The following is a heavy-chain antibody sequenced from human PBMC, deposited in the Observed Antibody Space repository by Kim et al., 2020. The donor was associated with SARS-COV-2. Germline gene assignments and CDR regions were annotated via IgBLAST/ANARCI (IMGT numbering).Heavy chain of an antibody. CDR2: IIPIFGTA. D-gene: IGHD6-13*01. CDR1: GGTFNSYA. Sequence: SVKVSCKASGGTFNSYAISWVRQAPGQGLEWMGGIIPIFGTANYAQKFQGRVTITADESTSTAYMELSSLRSEDTAVYYCARSEWVSTLAYYGRDAWGQGTTVTVSS. J-gene: IGHJ6*02. V-gene: IGHV1-69*13. CDR3: ARSEWVSTLAYYGRDA.